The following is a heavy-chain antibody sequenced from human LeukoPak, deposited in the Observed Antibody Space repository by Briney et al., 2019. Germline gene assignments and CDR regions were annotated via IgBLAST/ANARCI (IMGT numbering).Heavy chain of an antibody. CDR1: GGSISSYY. V-gene: IGHV4-4*07. CDR2: IYTSGST. Sequence: SETLSLTCTVSGGSISSYYWSWIRQPAGKGLEWIGRIYTSGSTNYNPSLKSRVTMSVDTSKNQFSLKLSSVTAADTAVYYCARDQYYYGSGSYGLEYWGQGTLVTVSS. CDR3: ARDQYYYGSGSYGLEY. D-gene: IGHD3-10*01. J-gene: IGHJ4*02.